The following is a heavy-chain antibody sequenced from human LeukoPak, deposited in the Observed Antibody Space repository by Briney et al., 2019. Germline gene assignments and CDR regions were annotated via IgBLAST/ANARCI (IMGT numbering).Heavy chain of an antibody. CDR1: GFTVSSSY. J-gene: IGHJ5*02. V-gene: IGHV3-66*01. CDR2: IYSGGST. Sequence: PGGSLRLSCAASGFTVSSSYMNWVRQAPGKGLEWVSVIYSGGSTYYADSVKGRFTISRDSSKNTLYLQMNSLRAEDTAVYYCARDSNFDWFDPWGQGTLVTVSS. CDR3: ARDSNFDWFDP. D-gene: IGHD1-7*01.